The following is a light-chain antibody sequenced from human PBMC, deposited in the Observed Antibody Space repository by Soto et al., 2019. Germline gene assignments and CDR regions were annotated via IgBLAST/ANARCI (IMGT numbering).Light chain of an antibody. V-gene: IGKV1-17*01. CDR2: AAS. J-gene: IGKJ1*01. Sequence: DIQMTQSPSSLSASVGDRVTITCRASQGIRNELGWYQQKPGKAPKRLIYAASSLQSGVPSRFSGSASGTEFTLTITSLQPEHFATYYCLQHNSYPWTFGQGTKVEIK. CDR1: QGIRNE. CDR3: LQHNSYPWT.